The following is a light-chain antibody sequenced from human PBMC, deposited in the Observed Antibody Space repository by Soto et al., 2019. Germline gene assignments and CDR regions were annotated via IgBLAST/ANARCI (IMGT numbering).Light chain of an antibody. J-gene: IGLJ3*02. Sequence: QLVLTQSPSASASLGASVKLTCTLSSAHSSYAIVWHQQQPGKSPRFLMRLDSDGTVYKGDGIPDRFSGYLSGAERYLTISSLQSEDEADYFCQTWGTGFEVFGGGTKLTVL. CDR2: LDSDGTV. V-gene: IGLV4-69*01. CDR3: QTWGTGFEV. CDR1: SAHSSYA.